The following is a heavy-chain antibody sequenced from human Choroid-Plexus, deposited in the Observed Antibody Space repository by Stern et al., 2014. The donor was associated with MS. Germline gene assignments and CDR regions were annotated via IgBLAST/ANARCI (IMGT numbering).Heavy chain of an antibody. Sequence: VQLVESGGGVVQPGRSLSLSCVVSGFTLSTYAMHWVRQAPGKGLAWVAFVSYDGTQRNSTDSVKTRFTISRDNSKNTLYLHMNSLRDEDTAVYFCARGGRGVGLEYWGQGALVTVSS. V-gene: IGHV3-30-3*01. CDR2: VSYDGTQR. CDR3: ARGGRGVGLEY. CDR1: GFTLSTYA. D-gene: IGHD3-10*01. J-gene: IGHJ4*02.